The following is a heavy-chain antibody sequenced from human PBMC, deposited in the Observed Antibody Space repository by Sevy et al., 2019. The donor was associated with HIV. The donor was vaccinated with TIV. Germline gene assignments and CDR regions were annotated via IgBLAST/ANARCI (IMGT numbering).Heavy chain of an antibody. CDR2: IDPKSGGT. V-gene: IGHV1-2*02. D-gene: IGHD1-20*01. CDR3: ARGGSKWNDDYFDY. CDR1: GYTFSVKY. J-gene: IGHJ4*02. Sequence: ASVKVSCKASGYTFSVKYIHWVRQAPGQGLEWVGWIDPKSGGTSYAQKFQGRVSMTRDTSISAAYMELYWLTSDDTAGYYCARGGSKWNDDYFDYWGQGSLVTVSS.